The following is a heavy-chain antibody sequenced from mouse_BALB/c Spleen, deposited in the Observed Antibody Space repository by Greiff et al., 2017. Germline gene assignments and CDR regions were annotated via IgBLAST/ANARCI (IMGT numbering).Heavy chain of an antibody. Sequence: VQLQQSAAELARPGASVKMSCKASGYTFTSYTMHWVKQRPGQGLEWIGYINPSSGYTEYNQKFKDKTTLTADKSSSTAYMQLSSLTSEDSAVYYCASRGYGNHYYAMDYWGQGTSVTVSS. D-gene: IGHD2-1*01. CDR2: INPSSGYT. V-gene: IGHV1-4*02. CDR1: GYTFTSYT. CDR3: ASRGYGNHYYAMDY. J-gene: IGHJ4*01.